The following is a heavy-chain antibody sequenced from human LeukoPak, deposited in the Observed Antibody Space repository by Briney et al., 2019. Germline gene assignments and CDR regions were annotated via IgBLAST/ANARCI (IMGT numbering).Heavy chain of an antibody. J-gene: IGHJ4*02. D-gene: IGHD2-2*03. CDR3: ARGGYCSSTSCYFGEDYFDY. V-gene: IGHV7-4-1*02. CDR1: GGTFSSYA. CDR2: INTNTGNP. Sequence: ASVKVSCKASGGTFSSYAISWVRQAPGQGLEWMGWINTNTGNPTYAQGFTGRFVFSLDTSVSTAYLQISSLKAEDTAVYYCARGGYCSSTSCYFGEDYFDYWGQGTLVTVSS.